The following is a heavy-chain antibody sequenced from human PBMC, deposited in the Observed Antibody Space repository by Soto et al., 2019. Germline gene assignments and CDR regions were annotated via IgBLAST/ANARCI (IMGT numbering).Heavy chain of an antibody. V-gene: IGHV3-23*01. J-gene: IGHJ4*02. D-gene: IGHD2-15*01. CDR2: ISGSGGST. Sequence: GGSLRLSCAASGFTFSSYAMSWVRQAPGKGLEWVSAISGSGGSTYYADSVKGRFTISRDNSKNTLYLQMNSLRAEDTAVYYCAKDSFWLCSGGSCYPRYFDYWGQGTLVTVSS. CDR3: AKDSFWLCSGGSCYPRYFDY. CDR1: GFTFSSYA.